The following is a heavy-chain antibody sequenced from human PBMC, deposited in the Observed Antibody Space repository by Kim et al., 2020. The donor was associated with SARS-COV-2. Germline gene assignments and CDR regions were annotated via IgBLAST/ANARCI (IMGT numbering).Heavy chain of an antibody. CDR3: ARGERSSSWYTYGMDV. V-gene: IGHV3-21*01. D-gene: IGHD6-13*01. CDR1: GFTFSSYT. Sequence: GGSLRLSCVASGFTFSSYTINWVRQAPGKGLEWISSISSSSTYINYADSVKGRFTISRDSAKNSLYLQMNSLRAEDTAVYYCARGERSSSWYTYGMDVWGQGTTVTVSS. CDR2: ISSSSTYI. J-gene: IGHJ6*02.